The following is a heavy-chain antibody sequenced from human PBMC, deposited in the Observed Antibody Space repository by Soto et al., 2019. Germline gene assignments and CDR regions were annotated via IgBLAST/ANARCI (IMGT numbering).Heavy chain of an antibody. CDR2: IYPGDSDT. CDR1: GYSFASSW. Sequence: LKISCPGSGYSFASSWICWVRQMPGKDLEWMGIIYPGDSDTRYSPSFQGQVTISADKSLRTAYLQWTSLKASDTALYYCARTRSFTLGFYYDGMDVWGQGTTVTVSS. V-gene: IGHV5-51*01. J-gene: IGHJ6*02. D-gene: IGHD6-6*01. CDR3: ARTRSFTLGFYYDGMDV.